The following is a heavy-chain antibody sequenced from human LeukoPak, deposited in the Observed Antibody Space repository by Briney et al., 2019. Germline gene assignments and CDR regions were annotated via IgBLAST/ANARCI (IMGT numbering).Heavy chain of an antibody. CDR3: AKDSTDDYSNYYYYYMDV. Sequence: PGGSLRLSCAASGFTVSSNYMSWVRQAPGKGLEWVSAISGSGGSTYYADSVKGRFTISRDNSKNTLYLQMNSLRAEDTAVYYCAKDSTDDYSNYYYYYMDVWGKGTTDTVSS. J-gene: IGHJ6*03. D-gene: IGHD4-11*01. CDR2: ISGSGGST. V-gene: IGHV3-23*01. CDR1: GFTVSSNY.